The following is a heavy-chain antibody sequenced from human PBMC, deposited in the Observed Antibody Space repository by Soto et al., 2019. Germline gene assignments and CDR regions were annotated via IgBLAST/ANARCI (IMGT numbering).Heavy chain of an antibody. Sequence: ASVKVSCKASGYSFTSYAIYWVRQAPGQRLEWMGWINAGNGNTKYSQKFQGRVTITSDTSASTAYMGLSSLRSEETAVYFCARGVENIVVVLDVFGYYGMDVWGQGTPVTVYS. CDR2: INAGNGNT. V-gene: IGHV1-3*01. D-gene: IGHD2-2*01. CDR1: GYSFTSYA. CDR3: ARGVENIVVVLDVFGYYGMDV. J-gene: IGHJ6*02.